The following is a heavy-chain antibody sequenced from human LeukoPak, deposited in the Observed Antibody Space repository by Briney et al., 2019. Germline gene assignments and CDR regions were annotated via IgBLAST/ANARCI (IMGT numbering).Heavy chain of an antibody. Sequence: SETLSLTCTVSGGPISSSPHYWRWIRQPPGKGLEWIGTIYYRGSTYSNPSLNSRVTISLDTSKNQFSLRLRSVTAADTALYYCARHYLSDGILSAFDPWGQGTLVTVSS. V-gene: IGHV4-39*01. J-gene: IGHJ5*02. CDR1: GGPISSSPHY. D-gene: IGHD1-1*01. CDR2: IYYRGST. CDR3: ARHYLSDGILSAFDP.